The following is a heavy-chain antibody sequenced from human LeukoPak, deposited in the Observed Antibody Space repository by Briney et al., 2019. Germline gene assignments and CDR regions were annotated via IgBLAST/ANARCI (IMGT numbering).Heavy chain of an antibody. CDR1: GYTFTNYY. J-gene: IGHJ4*02. CDR2: INPSGGST. Sequence: ASVKVSCKASGYTFTNYYIHWVRQAPGQGLEWTGIINPSGGSTSYAQKFQGRVTMTRDTSTSTVYMEQSSLRSEDTAVYYCAREGPYSDSSRSRFDYWGQGTLVTVSS. V-gene: IGHV1-46*01. D-gene: IGHD6-6*01. CDR3: AREGPYSDSSRSRFDY.